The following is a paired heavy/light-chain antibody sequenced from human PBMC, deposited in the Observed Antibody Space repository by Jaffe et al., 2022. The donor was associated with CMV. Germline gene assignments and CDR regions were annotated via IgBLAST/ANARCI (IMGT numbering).Light chain of an antibody. V-gene: IGLV1-47*01. Sequence: QSVLTQPPSASGTPGQRVTISCSGSSSNIGSNYVYWYQQLPGTAPKLLIYRNNQRPSGVPDRFSGSKSGTSASLAISGLRSEDEADYYCAAWDDSLRGVFGGGTKLTVL. CDR1: SSNIGSNY. CDR3: AAWDDSLRGV. CDR2: RNN. J-gene: IGLJ3*02.
Heavy chain of an antibody. D-gene: IGHD5-12*01. CDR1: GGSFSGYY. Sequence: QVQLQQWGAGLLKPSETLSLTCAVYGGSFSGYYWSWIRQPPGKGLEWIGEINHSGSTNYNPSLKSRVTISVDTSKNQFSLKLSSVTAADTAVYYCARGYSGYDYHQSTWYMDVWGKGTTVTVSS. CDR2: INHSGST. CDR3: ARGYSGYDYHQSTWYMDV. J-gene: IGHJ6*03. V-gene: IGHV4-34*01.